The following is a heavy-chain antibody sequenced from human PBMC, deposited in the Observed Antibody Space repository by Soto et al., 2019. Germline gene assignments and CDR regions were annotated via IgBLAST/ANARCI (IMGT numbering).Heavy chain of an antibody. J-gene: IGHJ4*02. CDR2: VIPMLSMS. Sequence: QVHLVQSGVEVKKPGSSVKVSCKASGDTFSSYTINWVRQAPGLGLEWMGRVIPMLSMSNYALKFQGRVTXTXDXXTNTAYMELSSLRSEDTATYCCGRSYGSGSRAVDYWGQGALVTVSS. D-gene: IGHD3-10*01. V-gene: IGHV1-69*02. CDR1: GDTFSSYT. CDR3: GRSYGSGSRAVDY.